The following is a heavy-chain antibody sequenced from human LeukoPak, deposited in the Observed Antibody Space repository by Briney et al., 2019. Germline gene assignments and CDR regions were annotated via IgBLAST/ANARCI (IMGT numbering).Heavy chain of an antibody. Sequence: GGSLRLSCAASGFTVSSNYMSWVRQAPGKGLEWVSVIYSGGSTYYADSVKGRFTVSRDNSKNTLFLQMNSLRAEDTAVYYCAKETVVVVAASDFDPWGQGTLVTVSS. CDR2: IYSGGST. CDR3: AKETVVVVAASDFDP. D-gene: IGHD2-15*01. V-gene: IGHV3-53*05. CDR1: GFTVSSNY. J-gene: IGHJ5*02.